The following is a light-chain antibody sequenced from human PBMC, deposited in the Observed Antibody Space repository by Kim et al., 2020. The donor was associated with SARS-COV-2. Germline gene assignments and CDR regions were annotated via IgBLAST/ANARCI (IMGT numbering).Light chain of an antibody. CDR2: STD. CDR3: AAWDDSLNGYV. J-gene: IGLJ1*01. V-gene: IGLV1-44*01. Sequence: GQRVIISCSGSTSNIGRNTVAWYQHFPGAAPRLLIHSTDERPSGVPDRFSVSRSGTSASLVISGLQSEDEADFYCAAWDDSLNGYVFGTGTKVTVL. CDR1: TSNIGRNT.